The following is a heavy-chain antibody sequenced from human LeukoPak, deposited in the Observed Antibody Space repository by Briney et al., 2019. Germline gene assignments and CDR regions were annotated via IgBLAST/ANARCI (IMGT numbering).Heavy chain of an antibody. CDR1: GFTFSSYE. CDR2: ISSSGTTL. D-gene: IGHD1-26*01. J-gene: IGHJ3*02. V-gene: IGHV3-48*03. Sequence: GGSLRLSCGASGFTFSSYEMNWVRQAPGKGLEWVSYISSSGTTLNYADSVKGRFTISRDNAKNSLYLQMNSLRAEDTAVYYCARAPVGAHAFDIWGQGTMVTVSS. CDR3: ARAPVGAHAFDI.